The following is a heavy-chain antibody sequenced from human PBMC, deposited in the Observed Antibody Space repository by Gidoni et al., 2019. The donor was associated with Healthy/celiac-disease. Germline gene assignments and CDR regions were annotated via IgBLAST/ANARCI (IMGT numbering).Heavy chain of an antibody. J-gene: IGHJ4*02. CDR3: ARSYGDYGYFDY. D-gene: IGHD4-17*01. CDR1: GFTFSSYG. Sequence: QVQLVESGGGVVQPGRSLSLSCAASGFTFSSYGRHWVRQAPGKGLGWVAVIWYDGSNKYYADSVKGRFTISRNNSKNTLYLQMNSLRAEDTAVYYCARSYGDYGYFDYWGQGTLVTVSS. V-gene: IGHV3-33*01. CDR2: IWYDGSNK.